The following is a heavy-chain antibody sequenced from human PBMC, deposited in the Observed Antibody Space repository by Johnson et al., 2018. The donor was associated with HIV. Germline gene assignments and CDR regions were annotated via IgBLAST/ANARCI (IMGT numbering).Heavy chain of an antibody. D-gene: IGHD5-24*01. V-gene: IGHV3-23*04. CDR1: GFTFSSYA. Sequence: VQLVESGGGLIQPGGSLRLSCAASGFTFSSYATSWVRQAPGKGLEWVSAISASGGSIGYADSVKGRFTISRDNAKNSLYLQMNSLRAEDTALYYCAKGRRALGAFDIWGQGTMVTVSS. J-gene: IGHJ3*02. CDR2: ISASGGSI. CDR3: AKGRRALGAFDI.